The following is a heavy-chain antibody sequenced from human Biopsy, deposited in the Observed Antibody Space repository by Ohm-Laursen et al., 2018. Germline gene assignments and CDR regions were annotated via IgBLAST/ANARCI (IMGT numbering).Heavy chain of an antibody. V-gene: IGHV4-38-2*01. CDR2: IYYDGIT. J-gene: IGHJ6*02. CDR3: TRVAGGYAYYYGMDV. CDR1: GYSVTNDYY. Sequence: GTLSLTCAVSGYSVTNDYYWGWIRQPPGKGLEWIGNIYYDGITYYNPSLKSRFAMSVDTSKNQFSLSLTSVTAADTAVYYCTRVAGGYAYYYGMDVWGQGTTVIVSS. D-gene: IGHD5-12*01.